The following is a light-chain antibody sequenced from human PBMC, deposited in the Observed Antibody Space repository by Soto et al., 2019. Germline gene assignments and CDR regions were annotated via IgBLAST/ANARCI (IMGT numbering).Light chain of an antibody. CDR2: EVS. V-gene: IGLV2-14*01. CDR3: SSYTSSRV. Sequence: QSALTQPASVSGSPGQSITISCTGTSSDVGGYNYVSWYQQHPGKAPKLMIYEVSNRPSGVSNRFSGSKSGNTASLTISGLQAEDEADYYCSSYTSSRVLGGGTKLTVL. CDR1: SSDVGGYNY. J-gene: IGLJ3*02.